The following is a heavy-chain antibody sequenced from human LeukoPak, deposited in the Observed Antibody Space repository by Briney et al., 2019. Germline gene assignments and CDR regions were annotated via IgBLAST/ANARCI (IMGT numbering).Heavy chain of an antibody. D-gene: IGHD6-13*01. J-gene: IGHJ3*01. CDR1: GFTVSSDY. CDR2: IYSGGST. Sequence: PGGSLRLSCAASGFTVSSDYMSWVRQAPGKGLEWVSIIYSGGSTYYADSVKGRFSISRDNSKNTLYLQMNSLRAEDTAVYYCATWGNSWFAFDVWGQGTMVTVSS. V-gene: IGHV3-66*01. CDR3: ATWGNSWFAFDV.